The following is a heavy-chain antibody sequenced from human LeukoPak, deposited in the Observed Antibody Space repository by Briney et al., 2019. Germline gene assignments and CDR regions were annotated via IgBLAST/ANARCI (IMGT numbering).Heavy chain of an antibody. V-gene: IGHV3-23*01. D-gene: IGHD4-17*01. J-gene: IGHJ1*01. CDR1: GFTFSSYA. Sequence: GGSLRLSCAASGFTFSSYAMSWVRQAPGKGLEWVSAISGSGGSTYYADSVRGRFTIYRDNSKNTLYLQMNSLRGEDTAVYYCGKDPNGDYVGAFDFQRWGQGTLVTVSS. CDR3: GKDPNGDYVGAFDFQR. CDR2: ISGSGGST.